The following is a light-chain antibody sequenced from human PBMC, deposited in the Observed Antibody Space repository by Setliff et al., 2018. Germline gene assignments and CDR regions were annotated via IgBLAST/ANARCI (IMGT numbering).Light chain of an antibody. Sequence: QSALPQPASVSGSPGQSITMSCTGTSSDVGAYNFVSWYQQHPGKAPKLMVYDVNNRPSGVSDRFSGSKSGNTASLTISGLQAEDEADYYCVSYTTSTTYVFGTGTKVTVL. CDR1: SSDVGAYNF. CDR3: VSYTTSTTYV. V-gene: IGLV2-14*01. J-gene: IGLJ1*01. CDR2: DVN.